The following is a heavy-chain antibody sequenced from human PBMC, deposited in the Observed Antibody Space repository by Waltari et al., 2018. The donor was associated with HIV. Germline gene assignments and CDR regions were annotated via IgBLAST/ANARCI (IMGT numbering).Heavy chain of an antibody. Sequence: EVQLVESGGGLVPPGESLTLSWEASGFAFSTYSMNWVRQAPGKGLEWVSYISSGSGTINYADSVKGRFTISRDNVKNLVYLQMNSLRAEDTAVYFCARPYYYASGTFDFWGRGVQVTVSS. CDR2: ISSGSGTI. D-gene: IGHD3-10*01. CDR3: ARPYYYASGTFDF. V-gene: IGHV3-48*01. CDR1: GFAFSTYS. J-gene: IGHJ4*02.